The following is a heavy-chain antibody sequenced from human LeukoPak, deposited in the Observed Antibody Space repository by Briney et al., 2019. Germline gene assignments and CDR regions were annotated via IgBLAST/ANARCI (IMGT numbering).Heavy chain of an antibody. D-gene: IGHD3-10*01. CDR2: INHSGST. CDR3: ARHLYRYHYGSGSYGWFDP. CDR1: GGSFSGYY. J-gene: IGHJ5*02. Sequence: SETLSLTCAVYGGSFSGYYWSWIRQPPGKGLEWIGEINHSGSTNYNPSLKSRVTTSVDTSKNQFSLKLSSVTAADTAVYYCARHLYRYHYGSGSYGWFDPWGQGTLVTVSS. V-gene: IGHV4-34*01.